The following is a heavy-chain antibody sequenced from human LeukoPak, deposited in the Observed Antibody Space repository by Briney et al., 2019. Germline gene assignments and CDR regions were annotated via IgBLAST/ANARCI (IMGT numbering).Heavy chain of an antibody. Sequence: PSETLSLTCTVSGGSISTYYWSWIRQPAGKGLEWIGYIYYSGSTNYNPSLKSRVTISVDTSKNQFSLKLSSVTAADTAVYYCARQYSSSWIHYWGQGTLVTVSS. V-gene: IGHV4-59*08. J-gene: IGHJ4*02. CDR2: IYYSGST. D-gene: IGHD6-13*01. CDR3: ARQYSSSWIHY. CDR1: GGSISTYY.